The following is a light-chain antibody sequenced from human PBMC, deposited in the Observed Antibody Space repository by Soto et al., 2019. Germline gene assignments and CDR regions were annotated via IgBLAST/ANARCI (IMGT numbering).Light chain of an antibody. CDR2: GAS. CDR3: QQYNNWPPYT. J-gene: IGKJ2*01. Sequence: EIVMTQSPVTLSVSAGERATLSCRASQSVSSNLAWYQQKPGQAPRLLIYGASTRATGIPARFSGSGSGTGFTLTISSLKSEDFAVYYCQQYNNWPPYTFGQGTKLEIK. CDR1: QSVSSN. V-gene: IGKV3-15*01.